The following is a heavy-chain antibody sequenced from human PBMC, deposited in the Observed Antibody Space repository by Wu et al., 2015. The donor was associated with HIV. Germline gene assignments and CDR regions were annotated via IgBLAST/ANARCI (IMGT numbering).Heavy chain of an antibody. Sequence: QVQLVQSGAEVKKPGASVKVSCKASGYTFTGHYIHWVRQAPGQGLEWMGWINPNSGGTKYAQKFQGRVTMTRDTPINTAYMELSSLRSEDTAVYYCASWGLYSSSLAGGMDVVGPRDHGHRLL. CDR3: ASWGLYSSSLAGGMDV. D-gene: IGHD6-13*01. J-gene: IGHJ6*02. V-gene: IGHV1-2*02. CDR1: GYTFTGHY. CDR2: INPNSGGT.